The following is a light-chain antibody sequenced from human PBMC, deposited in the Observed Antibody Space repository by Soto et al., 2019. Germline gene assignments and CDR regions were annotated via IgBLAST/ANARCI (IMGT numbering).Light chain of an antibody. CDR3: QHYGGMWT. CDR1: QSITNR. CDR2: DAS. J-gene: IGKJ1*01. Sequence: DIQMTQSPSTLSASVGDRVTITCRASQSITNRLAWYQQKPGKAPKVLIYDASNLEYGVPSRFSGSGFGTEFILTINNLQPDDFATYYCQHYGGMWTFGQGTKVDI. V-gene: IGKV1-5*01.